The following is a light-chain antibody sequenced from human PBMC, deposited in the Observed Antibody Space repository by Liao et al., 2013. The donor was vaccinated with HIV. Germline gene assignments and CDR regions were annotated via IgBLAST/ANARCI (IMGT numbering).Light chain of an antibody. CDR2: EDT. V-gene: IGLV3-1*01. J-gene: IGLJ3*02. CDR1: KVGDKY. Sequence: SYELTQPPSVSVSPGQTATITCSGDKVGDKYVSWYQQRPGQSPILVIYEDTKRPSGIPERFSGSNSGNTATLTISGAQALDDGDYYCQTWDTNLWVFGGGTKLTVL. CDR3: QTWDTNLWV.